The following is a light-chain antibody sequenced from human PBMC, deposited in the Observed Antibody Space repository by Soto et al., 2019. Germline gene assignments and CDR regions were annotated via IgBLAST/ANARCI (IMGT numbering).Light chain of an antibody. V-gene: IGLV2-14*01. J-gene: IGLJ1*01. CDR2: AVS. CDR1: SSDVGAYIF. CDR3: SSFTTNSSYV. Sequence: QSALTQPASVSGSPGQSITISCTGTSSDVGAYIFFSWYQQHTGKAPKLMLYAVSSRPSGVSYRFSGSKSGTTASLTISGLQAEDEADYYCSSFTTNSSYVFGTGTNVTVL.